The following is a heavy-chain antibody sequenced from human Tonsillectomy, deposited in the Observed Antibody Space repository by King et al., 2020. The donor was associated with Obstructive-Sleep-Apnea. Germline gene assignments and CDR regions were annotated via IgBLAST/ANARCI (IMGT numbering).Heavy chain of an antibody. CDR3: AKVGWFGEFDF. J-gene: IGHJ4*02. D-gene: IGHD3-10*01. V-gene: IGHV3-23*04. CDR2: ISGSGGST. CDR1: GFTFSSYA. Sequence: VQLVESGEGLVQPGGSLRLSCAVSGFTFSSYAMSWVRQAPGRGLEWVSAISGSGGSTYYADSVKGRFSISRDNSKNTLFLQMNSLRADDTAIYYCAKVGWFGEFDFWGQGTLVTVSS.